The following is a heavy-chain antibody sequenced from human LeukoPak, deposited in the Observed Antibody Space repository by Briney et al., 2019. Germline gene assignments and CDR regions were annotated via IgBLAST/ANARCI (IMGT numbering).Heavy chain of an antibody. D-gene: IGHD6-25*01. J-gene: IGHJ5*02. CDR2: IHSSGTT. CDR1: GDSISGYY. Sequence: SETLSLTCTVSGDSISGYYWSWIRQPPGKGLEWIAFIHSSGTTNYNPSLKSRVSISVDTSNNQFSLNVNSVTAADTAFYYCARGGASSEWFVPWGQGTLVTVSS. V-gene: IGHV4-59*01. CDR3: ARGGASSEWFVP.